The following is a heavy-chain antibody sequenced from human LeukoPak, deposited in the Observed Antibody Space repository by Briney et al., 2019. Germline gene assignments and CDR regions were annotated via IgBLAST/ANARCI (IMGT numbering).Heavy chain of an antibody. CDR2: INPNSGDT. CDR1: GYTFTGYY. V-gene: IGHV1-2*02. D-gene: IGHD6-19*01. J-gene: IGHJ4*02. CDR3: ARVNSAQWLVGFNFDY. Sequence: ASVKVSCKASGYTFTGYYVHWVRQAPGQGLEWMGWINPNSGDTNFAQKFQGRVTMARDTSISTAYMELSRLRSDDTAVYYCARVNSAQWLVGFNFDYWGQGTLVTVSS.